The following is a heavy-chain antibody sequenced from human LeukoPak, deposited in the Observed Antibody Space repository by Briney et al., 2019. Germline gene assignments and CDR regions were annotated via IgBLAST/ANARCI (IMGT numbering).Heavy chain of an antibody. CDR1: GVTARINY. Sequence: GGSLRLSCAPSGVTARINYMTCGRPAPGKGVWRVSVIYSACTTYHADSVKGRFSISRYNSKNTVYLQMNSLKAEETAVYHCARVSGNGCLHYWGQGTLVTVSS. CDR3: ARVSGNGCLHY. J-gene: IGHJ4*02. D-gene: IGHD5-24*01. V-gene: IGHV3-53*01. CDR2: IYSACTT.